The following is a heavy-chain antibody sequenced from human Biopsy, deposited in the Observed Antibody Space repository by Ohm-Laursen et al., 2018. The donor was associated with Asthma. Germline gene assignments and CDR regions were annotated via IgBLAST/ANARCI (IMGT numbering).Heavy chain of an antibody. CDR1: GYSLTDLF. CDR2: HDHAEGGT. J-gene: IGHJ4*02. V-gene: IGHV1-24*01. Sequence: VSVKVSCKISGYSLTDLFMHWVRQAPGQGLEWMGGHDHAEGGTVNARRFQGRVTMTEDTSTDTAYMELSSLSSDDTAVYYCASDFPKDYVRYNFQFWGQGTLVTVSS. CDR3: ASDFPKDYVRYNFQF. D-gene: IGHD4-17*01.